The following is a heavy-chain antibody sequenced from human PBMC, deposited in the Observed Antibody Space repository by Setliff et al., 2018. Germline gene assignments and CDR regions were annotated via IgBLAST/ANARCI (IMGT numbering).Heavy chain of an antibody. D-gene: IGHD3-3*01. CDR1: GDSISSRRSY. V-gene: IGHV4-61*09. CDR3: ARMSGFQYMDV. CDR2: IYTSWST. J-gene: IGHJ6*03. Sequence: QTLSLTCTVSGDSISSRRSYWGWFRQPAGKGLEWIGQIYTSWSTNYNPSLKSRVTISLDTSKNQFSLSLSSVTAADTAVYYCARMSGFQYMDVWGKGTTVTVSS.